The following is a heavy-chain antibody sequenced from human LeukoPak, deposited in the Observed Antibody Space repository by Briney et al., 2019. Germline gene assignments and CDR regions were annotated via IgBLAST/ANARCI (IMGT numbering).Heavy chain of an antibody. J-gene: IGHJ4*02. D-gene: IGHD2-2*02. CDR1: GFTFSSYA. V-gene: IGHV3-23*01. Sequence: GGSLRLSCAASGFTFSSYAMSWVRQAPGKGLEWVSATSGSGGSTYYADSVKGRFTISRDNSKNTLYLQMNSLRAEDTAVYYCATGRGYCSSTSCYKGSASDYWGQGTLVTVSS. CDR3: ATGRGYCSSTSCYKGSASDY. CDR2: TSGSGGST.